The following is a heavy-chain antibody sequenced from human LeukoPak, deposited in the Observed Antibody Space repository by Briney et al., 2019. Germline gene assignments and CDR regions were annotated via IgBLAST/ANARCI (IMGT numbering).Heavy chain of an antibody. CDR2: IRYEGSNK. CDR1: GLTFSNYG. CDR3: ASKTQYYFDY. Sequence: PGGSLRLSCTASGLTFSNYGMHWVRQAPGKGLAWVAFIRYEGSNKYYADSVKGRFTISRDNSKNTLYLQMNSLRAEDTAVYYCASKTQYYFDYWGQGTLVTVSS. J-gene: IGHJ4*02. V-gene: IGHV3-30*02.